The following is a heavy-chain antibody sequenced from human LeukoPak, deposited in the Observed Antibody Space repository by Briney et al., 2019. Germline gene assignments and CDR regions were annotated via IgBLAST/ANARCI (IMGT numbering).Heavy chain of an antibody. J-gene: IGHJ6*04. CDR2: INHSGST. D-gene: IGHD2-15*01. CDR3: ARYCSGGSCYGMDV. Sequence: SETLSLTCAVYGGSFSGYYWSWLRQPPGKGLEWIGEINHSGSTNYNPSLKSRVTTSVDTSKNQFSLKLSSVTAADTAVYYCARYCSGGSCYGMDVWGKGTTVTVSS. V-gene: IGHV4-34*01. CDR1: GGSFSGYY.